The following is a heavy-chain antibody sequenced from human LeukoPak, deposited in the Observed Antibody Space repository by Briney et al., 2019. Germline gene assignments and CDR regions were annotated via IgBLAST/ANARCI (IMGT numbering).Heavy chain of an antibody. CDR1: GFTVSSRY. CDR2: IYTDGST. V-gene: IGHV3-66*01. CDR3: AVYYYGSFPPTNFDY. D-gene: IGHD3-10*01. J-gene: IGHJ4*02. Sequence: PGGSLRLSCAVSGFTVSSRYISWVRQAPGKGLGWVSFIYTDGSTYYAESVKGRFTISRDISKNTAYLQMNSLRAEDTALYFCAVYYYGSFPPTNFDYWGQGTLVTVSS.